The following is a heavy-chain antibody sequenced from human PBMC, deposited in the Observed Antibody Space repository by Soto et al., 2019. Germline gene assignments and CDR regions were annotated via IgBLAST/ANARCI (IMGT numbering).Heavy chain of an antibody. J-gene: IGHJ4*02. Sequence: EVQLLESGGGLVQPGGSLRLSCAASGFSFSSYAMNWVRQAPGKGLEWVSVISGSGDSTYYADSVKGRFTISRDNSKSTLYLQRISLRAEGTAVYYCSRRSSGWYFDYWGQGTMVIVSS. CDR2: ISGSGDST. CDR1: GFSFSSYA. D-gene: IGHD6-19*01. CDR3: SRRSSGWYFDY. V-gene: IGHV3-23*01.